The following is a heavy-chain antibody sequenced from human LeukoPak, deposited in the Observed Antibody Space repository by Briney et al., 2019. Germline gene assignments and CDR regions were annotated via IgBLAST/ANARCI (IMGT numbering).Heavy chain of an antibody. CDR2: ISYDGSNK. CDR3: AKDSFIGTSSYYFDY. Sequence: PGRSLRLSCAASGFTFSSYGMHWVRQAPAKGLEWVAVISYDGSNKYYADSMKGRFTISRDNSENTLYLQMNSLRAEDTAVYYCAKDSFIGTSSYYFDYWGQGTLVTVSS. CDR1: GFTFSSYG. V-gene: IGHV3-30*18. J-gene: IGHJ4*02. D-gene: IGHD6-6*01.